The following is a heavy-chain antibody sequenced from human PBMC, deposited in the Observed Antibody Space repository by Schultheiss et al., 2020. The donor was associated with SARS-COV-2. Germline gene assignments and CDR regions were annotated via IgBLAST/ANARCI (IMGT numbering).Heavy chain of an antibody. CDR2: IYYSGST. J-gene: IGHJ5*02. CDR3: ARSLTAMGEFDP. CDR1: ASSISGYY. D-gene: IGHD5-18*01. Sequence: SQTLSLTCNVSASSISGYYWAWIRQPPGKGLEWIGYIYYSGSTNYNPSLKSRVTISVDTSKNQFSLKLGSVTAADTAVYYCARSLTAMGEFDPWGQGTLVTVSS. V-gene: IGHV4-59*01.